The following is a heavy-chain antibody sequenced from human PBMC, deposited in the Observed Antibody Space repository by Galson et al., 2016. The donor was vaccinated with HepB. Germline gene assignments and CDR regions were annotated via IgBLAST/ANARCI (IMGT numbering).Heavy chain of an antibody. CDR3: ARGSGSGSSRVRFYFYMDM. J-gene: IGHJ6*03. CDR2: ITGTDYYT. V-gene: IGHV3-21*01. Sequence: SLRLSCAASGFAFRTYSMNWVRQTPGKGLEWVASITGTDYYTYYADSIKDRFTISRYNPRNLLHLQMDRLGVDDSAIYYCARGSGSGSSRVRFYFYMDMWGKGTTVTVSS. D-gene: IGHD3-10*01. CDR1: GFAFRTYS.